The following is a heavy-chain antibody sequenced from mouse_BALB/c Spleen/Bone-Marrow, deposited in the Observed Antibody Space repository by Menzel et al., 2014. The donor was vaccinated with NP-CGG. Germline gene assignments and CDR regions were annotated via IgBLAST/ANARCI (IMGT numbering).Heavy chain of an antibody. CDR3: ARLITTGTMDY. V-gene: IGHV2-6-4*01. CDR2: IWGGGNT. J-gene: IGHJ4*01. Sequence: VQLQQSGPGLVAPSQSLSITCTVSGFSLSRYSIHWARQPPGEGLEWLGVIWGGGNTDYNSALKSRLSISKDNSKSQVFLKMNILQTDDTAMYYCARLITTGTMDYWGQGTSDTVSS. CDR1: GFSLSRYS. D-gene: IGHD1-1*01.